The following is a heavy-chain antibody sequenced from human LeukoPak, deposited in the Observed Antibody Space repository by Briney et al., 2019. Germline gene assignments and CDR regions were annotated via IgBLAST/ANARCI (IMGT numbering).Heavy chain of an antibody. CDR3: ARDNSVEDTAWWFDP. Sequence: GASVKVSCKASGYTFTSYYMHWVRQAPGQGLEWMGIINPSGGSTSYAQKFQGRVTMTRDMSTSTDYMELSSLRSEDTAVYYCARDNSVEDTAWWFDPWGXXTLVTVSS. J-gene: IGHJ5*02. V-gene: IGHV1-46*01. CDR1: GYTFTSYY. D-gene: IGHD4-23*01. CDR2: INPSGGST.